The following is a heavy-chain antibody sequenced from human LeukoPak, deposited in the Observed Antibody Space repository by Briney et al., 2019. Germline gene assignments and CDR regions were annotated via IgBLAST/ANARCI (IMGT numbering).Heavy chain of an antibody. V-gene: IGHV3-7*03. D-gene: IGHD6-19*01. CDR1: GFTFSSYW. CDR3: ARTHSPPGIAVAVYFYYGMDV. Sequence: PGGSLRLSCAASGFTFSSYWMSWVRQAPGKGLEWVANIKQDGSEKYYVDSVKGRFTISRDNAKNSLYLQMNSLRAEDTAVYYCARTHSPPGIAVAVYFYYGMDVWGQGTTVTVSS. J-gene: IGHJ6*02. CDR2: IKQDGSEK.